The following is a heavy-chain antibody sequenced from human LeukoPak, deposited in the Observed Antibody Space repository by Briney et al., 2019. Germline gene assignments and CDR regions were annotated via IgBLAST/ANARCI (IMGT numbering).Heavy chain of an antibody. J-gene: IGHJ4*02. V-gene: IGHV3-48*01. CDR3: AIIYLIVGATTFDY. Sequence: AGGSLRLSCAACGFTFSSYEMNWVRQAPGKGLEWVSYISSSSSTIYYADSVKGRFTISRDNAKNSLYLQMNSLRAEDTAVYYCAIIYLIVGATTFDYWGQGTLVTVSS. CDR2: ISSSSSTI. D-gene: IGHD1-26*01. CDR1: GFTFSSYE.